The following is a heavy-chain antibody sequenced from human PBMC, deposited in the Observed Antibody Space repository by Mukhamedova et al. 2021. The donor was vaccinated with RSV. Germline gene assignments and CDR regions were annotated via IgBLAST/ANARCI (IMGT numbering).Heavy chain of an antibody. D-gene: IGHD2-2*01. V-gene: IGHV3-23*01. J-gene: IGHJ4*02. CDR3: AKDRWTSNRSDGGLD. CDR2: ISRSGENT. Sequence: GWVSAISRSGENTFYADSVKGRFTISRDNFKNTVYLQMNSLRAEDTAVYFCAKDRWTSNRSDGGLDWGQGTLVTVSS.